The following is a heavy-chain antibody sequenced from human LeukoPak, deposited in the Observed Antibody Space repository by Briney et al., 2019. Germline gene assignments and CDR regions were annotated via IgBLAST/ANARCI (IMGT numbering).Heavy chain of an antibody. CDR2: VYYTGTT. V-gene: IGHV4-39*01. J-gene: IGHJ6*03. CDR1: GGSISSTFYC. CDR3: ARRDCSYFYMDV. Sequence: SETLSLTCTVSGGSISSTFYCWTWIRQPPGKGLEWIGSVYYTGTTYYNPSLKSRVAISINTSKSQFSLSLSSVTAANTAVYYCARRDCSYFYMDVWGKGTTVTVPS.